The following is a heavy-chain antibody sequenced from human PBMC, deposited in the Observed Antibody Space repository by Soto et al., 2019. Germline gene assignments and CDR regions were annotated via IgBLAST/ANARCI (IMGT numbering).Heavy chain of an antibody. J-gene: IGHJ5*02. CDR1: GASITTYY. Sequence: SETLSLTCTVSGASITTYYWSWIRQPPGKGLEWIGYISYSGSTDYNPSLKSRVTISFDASKNQISLQVRSATAADAAVFYCARDLKEYCSDGKCNWFDPWGQGTLVT. V-gene: IGHV4-59*01. CDR3: ARDLKEYCSDGKCNWFDP. CDR2: ISYSGST. D-gene: IGHD2-15*01.